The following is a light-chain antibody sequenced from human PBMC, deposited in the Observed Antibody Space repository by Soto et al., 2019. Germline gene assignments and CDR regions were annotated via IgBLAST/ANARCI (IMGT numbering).Light chain of an antibody. CDR3: QQLDSYPLT. J-gene: IGKJ4*01. CDR2: AAS. V-gene: IGKV1-9*01. CDR1: QGIYSH. Sequence: DIQLAQSPSFLSASVGDRVTITCRASQGIYSHLAWFQQKPGKAPNLLIYAASTLQSGVPSRFSGSGSGTEFTLTVSSLQPEDFATYYCQQLDSYPLTFGGGTKV.